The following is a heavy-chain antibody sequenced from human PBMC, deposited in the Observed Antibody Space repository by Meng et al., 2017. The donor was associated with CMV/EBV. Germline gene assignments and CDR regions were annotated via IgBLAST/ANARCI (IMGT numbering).Heavy chain of an antibody. CDR2: ISYDVSNK. CDR3: ARDGITGTHSYYYGMVV. Sequence: GESLKISCAASGFTFSSYVMHWVRQAPGKGLEWVAAISYDVSNKNYADSVRGRFTISRDNSKNTLFVQMNSLRGEDTAVYYCARDGITGTHSYYYGMVVWGQGTTVTVSS. CDR1: GFTFSSYV. V-gene: IGHV3-30*14. D-gene: IGHD1-7*01. J-gene: IGHJ6*02.